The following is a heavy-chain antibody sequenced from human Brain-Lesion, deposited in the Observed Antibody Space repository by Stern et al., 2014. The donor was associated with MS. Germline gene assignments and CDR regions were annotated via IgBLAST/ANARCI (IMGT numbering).Heavy chain of an antibody. D-gene: IGHD2-2*01. CDR2: INPNSGGT. V-gene: IGHV1-2*04. CDR1: GNSFTHFY. CDR3: ARGGRYYADY. Sequence: VHLVESGAEVKKPGASVRVSCEASGNSFTHFYIHWVRQAHGQGLAWMGWINPNSGGTKFAQKFQGWVTITRDTSMTTAYMEVTSLTSDDTAVYYCARGGRYYADYWGQGTLVTVSS. J-gene: IGHJ4*02.